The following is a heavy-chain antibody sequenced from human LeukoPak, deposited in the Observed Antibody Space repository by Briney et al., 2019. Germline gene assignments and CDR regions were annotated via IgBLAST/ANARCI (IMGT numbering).Heavy chain of an antibody. CDR3: ERGGIQIRPQVDAFGV. D-gene: IGHD6-13*01. J-gene: IGHJ3*01. CDR2: INSDGSTP. CDR1: GFTLNNYW. Sequence: RGSLRLSCTASGFTLNNYWMHWVRQAPGQGLVWVSRINSDGSTPSYADSVKGRFTISRDNAKNTLHLQMNSLTAEDTAVYYCERGGIQIRPQVDAFGVWGQGSMVSVSS. V-gene: IGHV3-74*01.